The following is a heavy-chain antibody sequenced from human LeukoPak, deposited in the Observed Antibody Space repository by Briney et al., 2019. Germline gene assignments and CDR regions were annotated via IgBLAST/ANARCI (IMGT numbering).Heavy chain of an antibody. CDR3: ARSDYHGNSFDY. CDR1: GYTFNTHW. J-gene: IGHJ4*02. V-gene: IGHV5-51*01. CDR2: IYPGDSET. Sequence: GESLKISCKVSGYTFNTHWIGWVRQIPGKGLEWMGIIYPGDSETKYSPSFQGQVTISADKSISTAYLQWSSLKASDTAMYYCARSDYHGNSFDYWGQGNPGHRLL. D-gene: IGHD4-23*01.